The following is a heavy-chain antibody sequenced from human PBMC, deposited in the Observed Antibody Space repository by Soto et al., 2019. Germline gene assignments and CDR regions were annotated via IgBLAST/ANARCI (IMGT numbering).Heavy chain of an antibody. CDR3: ARDQGGGSCYGY. Sequence: GGSLRLSCAASGFTFSSYSMNWVRQAPGKGLEWVSSISSSSSYIYYADSVKGRFTISRDNAKNSLYLQMNSLRAEDTAVYYCARDQGGGSCYGYWGQGTLVTVSS. D-gene: IGHD2-15*01. CDR1: GFTFSSYS. CDR2: ISSSSSYI. J-gene: IGHJ4*02. V-gene: IGHV3-21*01.